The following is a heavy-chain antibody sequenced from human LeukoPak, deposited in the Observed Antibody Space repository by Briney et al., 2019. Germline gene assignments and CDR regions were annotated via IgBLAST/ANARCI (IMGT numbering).Heavy chain of an antibody. CDR2: IWYDGSNK. Sequence: GGSLRLSCAASGFTFSFYGMHWVRQAPGKGLEWVAVIWYDGSNKYYTDSVKGRFTISGDNSKNTLYLQMNSLRAEDTAVYYCAKDRGSSTSCLDYWGQGTLVTVSS. CDR1: GFTFSFYG. CDR3: AKDRGSSTSCLDY. J-gene: IGHJ4*02. V-gene: IGHV3-33*06. D-gene: IGHD2-2*01.